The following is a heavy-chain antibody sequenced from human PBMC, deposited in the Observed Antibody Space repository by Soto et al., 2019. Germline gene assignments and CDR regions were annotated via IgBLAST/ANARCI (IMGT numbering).Heavy chain of an antibody. J-gene: IGHJ6*02. Sequence: QVHLVQSGAEVKKPGSSVKVSCKTSGGSFNNYAVSWVRQAPGQGLEWMGGIIPNFDTPNYAQKFQDSVTILADEATSTVYMELRSLRSNDTAVYYCAVAMVREILIFESSGMHVWGQGTTVIVSS. CDR2: IIPNFDTP. D-gene: IGHD3-10*01. CDR3: AVAMVREILIFESSGMHV. CDR1: GGSFNNYA. V-gene: IGHV1-69*01.